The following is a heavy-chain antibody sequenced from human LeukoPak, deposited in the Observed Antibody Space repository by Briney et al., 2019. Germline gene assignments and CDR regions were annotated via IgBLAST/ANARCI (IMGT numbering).Heavy chain of an antibody. J-gene: IGHJ4*02. V-gene: IGHV3-23*01. CDR2: ISGSGGAT. CDR1: GFIFDDYA. D-gene: IGHD3-10*01. Sequence: QSGGSLRLSCAASGFIFDDYAMYRVRQAPGKGLEWVSGISGSGGATYYADSVKGRFTISRDDPHNTLYLQMNSLRAEDTAVYFCARGGVDYYGSGTYYLMYYFDYWGQGALVTVSS. CDR3: ARGGVDYYGSGTYYLMYYFDY.